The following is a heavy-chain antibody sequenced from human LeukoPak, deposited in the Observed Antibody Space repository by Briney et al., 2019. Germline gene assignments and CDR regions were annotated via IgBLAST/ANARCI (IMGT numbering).Heavy chain of an antibody. CDR2: ISAYNGNT. D-gene: IGHD6-6*01. V-gene: IGHV1-18*01. CDR1: GYTFTSYG. CDR3: ARDRASPSSRIAARRVPPFDY. J-gene: IGHJ4*02. Sequence: ASVKVSCKASGYTFTSYGISWVRQAPGQGLEWMGWISAYNGNTNYAQKLQGRVTMTTDTSTSTAYMELGSLRSDDTAVYYCARDRASPSSRIAARRVPPFDYWGQGTLVTVSS.